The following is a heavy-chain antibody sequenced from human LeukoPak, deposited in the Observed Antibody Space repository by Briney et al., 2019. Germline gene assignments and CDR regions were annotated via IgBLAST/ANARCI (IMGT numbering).Heavy chain of an antibody. CDR1: GFTFSKYS. CDR2: ISTSSSTI. D-gene: IGHD3-22*01. CDR3: ARDTNTGYYDSSGFDY. V-gene: IGHV3-48*04. Sequence: PGGSLRLSCAASGFTFSKYSMTWVRQAPGQGLEWVSYISTSSSTIYYADSVKGRFTISRDNAKNSLYLQMNSLRAEDTAVYYCARDTNTGYYDSSGFDYWGQGTLVTVSS. J-gene: IGHJ4*02.